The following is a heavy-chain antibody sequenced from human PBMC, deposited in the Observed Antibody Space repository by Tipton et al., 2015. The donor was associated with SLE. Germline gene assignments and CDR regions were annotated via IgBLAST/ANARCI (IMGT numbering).Heavy chain of an antibody. V-gene: IGHV4-39*01. CDR1: GDSVSSRSYY. J-gene: IGHJ4*02. D-gene: IGHD5-18*01. Sequence: TLSLTCTVSGDSVSSRSYYWGWIRQPPGKGLEWIGNVYYSGTTYYNPSLKSRVTISVDTSKNQFSLKVSSVTAADTAVYYCGRQVVLTRGFSYGHFAYWGQGTLVIVSS. CDR3: GRQVVLTRGFSYGHFAY. CDR2: VYYSGTT.